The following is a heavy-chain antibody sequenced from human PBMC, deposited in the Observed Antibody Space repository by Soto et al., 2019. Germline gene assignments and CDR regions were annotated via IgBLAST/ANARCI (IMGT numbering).Heavy chain of an antibody. CDR2: ISTSKGNT. Sequence: QVQLVQSGPEVKKPGASVKVSCKTSGYTFTSYGIAWVRQAPGRGLEWMGWISTSKGNTNYAQKFQGRVTMTTDTSTSTAYMELRSLRSDDTAVYYCATRSPAFDFWGQGTLVTVSS. J-gene: IGHJ4*02. V-gene: IGHV1-18*01. CDR3: ATRSPAFDF. CDR1: GYTFTSYG.